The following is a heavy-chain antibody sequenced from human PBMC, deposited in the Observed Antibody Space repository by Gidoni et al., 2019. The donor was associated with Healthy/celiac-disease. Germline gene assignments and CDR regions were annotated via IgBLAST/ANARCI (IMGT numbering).Heavy chain of an antibody. J-gene: IGHJ6*03. V-gene: IGHV4-31*03. CDR2: IDYSGST. D-gene: IGHD2-21*02. Sequence: QVQLQESGPGLVKPSQTLSLTCTVSGGSISSGGYYWSWIRQHPGKGLEWIGYIDYSGSTYYNPSLQSRVTISVDTSKNQFSLKLSSVTAADTAVYYCARSTGGDLLSGYYYMDVWGKGTTVTVSS. CDR1: GGSISSGGYY. CDR3: ARSTGGDLLSGYYYMDV.